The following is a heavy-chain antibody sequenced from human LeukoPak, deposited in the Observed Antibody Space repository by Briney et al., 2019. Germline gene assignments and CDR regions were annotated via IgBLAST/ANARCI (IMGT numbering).Heavy chain of an antibody. CDR1: GFTFSSYT. CDR2: ISDSGGST. D-gene: IGHD2-15*01. Sequence: GGSLRLSCAASGFTFSSYTMTWVRQAPGKGLEYVSAISDSGGSTYYADSVKGRFTISRDNSKNTLYLQMSSLRAEDTAVYFCVRGYSFGPYGMDVWGQGTTVTVSS. V-gene: IGHV3-64D*09. CDR3: VRGYSFGPYGMDV. J-gene: IGHJ6*02.